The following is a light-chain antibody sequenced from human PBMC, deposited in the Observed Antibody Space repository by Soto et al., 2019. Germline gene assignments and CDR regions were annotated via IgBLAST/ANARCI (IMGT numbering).Light chain of an antibody. V-gene: IGLV2-14*01. J-gene: IGLJ1*01. CDR3: SSYTTSSSYV. CDR1: NTDIGGYNW. Sequence: QSALTQPASVSGSPGQSITISCTGTNTDIGGYNWVSWYQQHPGRAPKLIIYEVTNRPSGISNRFSGSKSGNTASLTISGLQAEDEADYYCSSYTTSSSYVFGAGTKVTVL. CDR2: EVT.